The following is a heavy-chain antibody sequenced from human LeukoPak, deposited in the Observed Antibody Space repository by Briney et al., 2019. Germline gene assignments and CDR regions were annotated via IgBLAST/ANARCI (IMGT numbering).Heavy chain of an antibody. CDR2: INHSGST. V-gene: IGHV4-39*01. J-gene: IGHJ4*02. Sequence: SETLSLTCTVSGVSISSRSYYWGWIRQPPGKGLEWIGEINHSGSTNYNPSLKSRVTISVDTSKNQFSLKLSSVTAADTAVYYCARQRSYYYGSGRDYYFDYWGQGTLVTVSS. D-gene: IGHD3-10*01. CDR1: GVSISSRSYY. CDR3: ARQRSYYYGSGRDYYFDY.